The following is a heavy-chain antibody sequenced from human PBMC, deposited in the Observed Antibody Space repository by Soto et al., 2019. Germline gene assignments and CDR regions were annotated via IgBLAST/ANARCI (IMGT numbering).Heavy chain of an antibody. CDR3: ARDKPQQIVGYNYYYGLDV. CDR1: GYTFTSNG. V-gene: IGHV1-18*04. Sequence: QGQLLQSGGEVKKPGASVKVSCKASGYTFTSNGISWVRQAPGQGLEWMGWISGYNDDTDYAQKFQGRVTMTTDTSTSTAYMEVRGLRPDDTAVYYCARDKPQQIVGYNYYYGLDVWGRGTTVTVSS. CDR2: ISGYNDDT. D-gene: IGHD6-6*01. J-gene: IGHJ6*02.